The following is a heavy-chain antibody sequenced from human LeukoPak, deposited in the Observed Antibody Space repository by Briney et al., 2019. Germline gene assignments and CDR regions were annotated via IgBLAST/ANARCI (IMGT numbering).Heavy chain of an antibody. CDR1: GGSISSSSYY. J-gene: IGHJ4*02. Sequence: SETLSLTCTVSGGSISSSSYYWGWIRQPPGKGLEWIGSIYYSGSTNYNPSLKSRATISVDTSKNQFSLKLSSVTAADTAVYYCARHLGRGYSYGYPVFDYWDQGTLVTVSS. CDR3: ARHLGRGYSYGYPVFDY. D-gene: IGHD5-18*01. CDR2: IYYSGST. V-gene: IGHV4-39*01.